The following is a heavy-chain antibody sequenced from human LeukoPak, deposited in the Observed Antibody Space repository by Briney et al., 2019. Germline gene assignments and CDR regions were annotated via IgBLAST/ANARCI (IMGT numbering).Heavy chain of an antibody. J-gene: IGHJ4*02. CDR1: GGTFSSYA. CDR3: AGESAAAGTVY. V-gene: IGHV1-69*05. D-gene: IGHD6-13*01. CDR2: VIPIFGTA. Sequence: GASVKVSCKASGGTFSSYAISWVRQAPGQGLEWMGGVIPIFGTANYAQKFQGRVTITTDESTSTAYMELSSLRSEDTAVYYCAGESAAAGTVYWGQGTLVTVSS.